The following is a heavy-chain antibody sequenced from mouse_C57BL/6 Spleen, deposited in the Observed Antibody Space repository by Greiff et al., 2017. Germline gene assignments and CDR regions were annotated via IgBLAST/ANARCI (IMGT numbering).Heavy chain of an antibody. D-gene: IGHD1-1*01. CDR2: INPNNGGT. CDR1: GYTFTDYY. Sequence: EVQLQQSGPELVKPGASVKISCKASGYTFTDYYMNWVQQSHGKSLEWIGDINPNNGGTSYNQKFKGKATLTVDKSSSTAYMELRSLTSEDSAVYYGARHLDGSSFPCAMDYWGQGTSVTVSS. V-gene: IGHV1-26*01. J-gene: IGHJ4*01. CDR3: ARHLDGSSFPCAMDY.